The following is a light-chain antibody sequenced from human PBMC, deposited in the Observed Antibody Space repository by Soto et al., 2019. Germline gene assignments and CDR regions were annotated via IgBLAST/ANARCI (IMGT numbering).Light chain of an antibody. Sequence: DIQMTQSPSTLSTSVGDRVTITCRASQSISHLLAWYQQKPGKAPKLLIYDASSLESGVPSRFSGSGSGTEFTLTSSSLQPDDVATYYCQQYNSDTPWMFGQGTKVEIK. CDR1: QSISHL. CDR3: QQYNSDTPWM. V-gene: IGKV1-5*01. J-gene: IGKJ1*01. CDR2: DAS.